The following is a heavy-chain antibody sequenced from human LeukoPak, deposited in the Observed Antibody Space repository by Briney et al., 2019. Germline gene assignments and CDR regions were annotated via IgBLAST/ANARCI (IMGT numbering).Heavy chain of an antibody. CDR3: IVVIPRTRSDY. CDR1: GGSFSGYY. CDR2: INHSGST. V-gene: IGHV4-34*01. Sequence: SETLSLTCAVYGGSFSGYYWSWIRQPPGKVLEWIGEINHSGSTNYNPSLKSRVTISVDTSKNQFSLKLSSVTAADTAVYYCIVVIPRTRSDYWGQGTLVTVSS. J-gene: IGHJ4*02. D-gene: IGHD3-22*01.